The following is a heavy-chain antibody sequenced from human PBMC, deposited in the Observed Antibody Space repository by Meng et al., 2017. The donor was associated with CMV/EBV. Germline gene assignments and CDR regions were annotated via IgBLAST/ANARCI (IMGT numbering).Heavy chain of an antibody. CDR1: GFTFSTFG. D-gene: IGHD2-2*01. Sequence: GESLKISCAASGFTFSTFGMHWVRQAPGKGLEWVAFIRYDGSNKYYADSVKGRFTISRDNSKNTLHLQMNSLRTEDTAVYYCAREGGHCSSTTCYDQPHWFDPWGQGTLVTVSS. CDR3: AREGGHCSSTTCYDQPHWFDP. V-gene: IGHV3-30*02. J-gene: IGHJ5*02. CDR2: IRYDGSNK.